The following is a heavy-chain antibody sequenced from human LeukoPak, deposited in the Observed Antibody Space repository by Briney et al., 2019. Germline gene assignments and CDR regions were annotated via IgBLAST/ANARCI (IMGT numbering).Heavy chain of an antibody. CDR3: ATPGRWDGYNWNWYFDL. CDR2: ISYDGSNK. Sequence: GGSLRLSCAASGFIFSAYDMHWVRQAPGRGLEWVAVISYDGSNKYFADSVKGRFTISRDNSKNTLYLQMNDLRAEDTAVYFCATPGRWDGYNWNWYFDLWGRGTLVIVSS. J-gene: IGHJ2*01. V-gene: IGHV3-30*03. CDR1: GFIFSAYD. D-gene: IGHD5-24*01.